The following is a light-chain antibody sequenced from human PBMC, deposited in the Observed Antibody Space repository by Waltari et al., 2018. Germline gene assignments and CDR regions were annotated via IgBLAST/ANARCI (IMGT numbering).Light chain of an antibody. Sequence: DIVMTQSPDSLAVSLGARATINCTSSQSVLYSSNKKNYLAWYQQKPGQSPKLLIYWASTRESGVPDRFSGSGSETDFTLTISSLQAEDVAVYYCQQYYSTLSWTFGQGTKVEIK. CDR3: QQYYSTLSWT. J-gene: IGKJ1*01. V-gene: IGKV4-1*01. CDR1: QSVLYSSNKKNY. CDR2: WAS.